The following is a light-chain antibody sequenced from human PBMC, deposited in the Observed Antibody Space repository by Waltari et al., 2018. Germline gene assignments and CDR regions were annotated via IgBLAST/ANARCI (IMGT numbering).Light chain of an antibody. CDR3: MQSTEVPPT. Sequence: DFVMTQTPLSLSATPGQPASISCKSSQSLLRSAGKTYLSWSMQKPGQPPQLLIYEVSNRFSGVPDRFSGSGSGTDFTLIISRVEAEDVGVYYCMQSTEVPPTFGGGTQVEIK. V-gene: IGKV2D-29*01. J-gene: IGKJ4*01. CDR2: EVS. CDR1: QSLLRSAGKTY.